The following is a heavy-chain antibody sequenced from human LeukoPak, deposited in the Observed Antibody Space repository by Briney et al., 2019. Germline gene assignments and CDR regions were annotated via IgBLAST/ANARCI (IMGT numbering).Heavy chain of an antibody. V-gene: IGHV4-61*01. CDR1: GGSISSSSYY. Sequence: SETLSLTCTVSGGSISSSSYYWSWIRQPPGKGLEWIGYIYYSGSTNYNPSLKSRVTISVDTSKNQFSLKLSSVTAADTAVYYCARVGPDYYFDYWGRGTLVTVSS. J-gene: IGHJ4*02. CDR3: ARVGPDYYFDY. CDR2: IYYSGST. D-gene: IGHD2-2*01.